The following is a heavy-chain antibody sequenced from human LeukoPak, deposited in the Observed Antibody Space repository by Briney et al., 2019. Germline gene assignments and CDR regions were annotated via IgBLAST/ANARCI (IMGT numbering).Heavy chain of an antibody. Sequence: PSETLSLTCTVSGGSISSGGYYWSWIRQHPGKGLEWIAYIYYSGSTYYNPSLKSRVTISVDTSKNQFSLKLSSVTAADTAVYYCAGGGYSGYADFWGQGTLVTVSS. D-gene: IGHD5-12*01. V-gene: IGHV4-31*03. J-gene: IGHJ4*02. CDR3: AGGGYSGYADF. CDR2: IYYSGST. CDR1: GGSISSGGYY.